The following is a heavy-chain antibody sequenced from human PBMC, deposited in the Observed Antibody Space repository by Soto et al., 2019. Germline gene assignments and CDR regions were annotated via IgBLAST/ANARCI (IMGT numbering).Heavy chain of an antibody. D-gene: IGHD6-6*01. J-gene: IGHJ6*02. CDR1: GFTFGGYS. V-gene: IGHV3-48*02. CDR2: ISSSSSTI. Sequence: GGSLRLSCAASGFTFGGYSVNWVRQAPGKGLEWVSYISSSSSTIYYADSVKGRFTISRDNAKNSLYLQMNSLRDEDTAVYYCARPEYSSSSYGMDVWGQGTTVTVSS. CDR3: ARPEYSSSSYGMDV.